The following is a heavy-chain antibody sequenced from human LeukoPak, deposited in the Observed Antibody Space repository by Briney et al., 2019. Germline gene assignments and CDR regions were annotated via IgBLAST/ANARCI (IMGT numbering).Heavy chain of an antibody. CDR2: ISSSSRTI. J-gene: IGHJ6*03. CDR3: ARGDNWDYYYYMDV. CDR1: GFAFSDYS. D-gene: IGHD1-1*01. Sequence: PGGSLRLSCAGSGFAFSDYSINWVRQAPGKGLEWVSYISSSSRTIYYADSVKGRFTIPRDNAKNSLDLQMNSLRAEDTAVYYCARGDNWDYYYYMDVWGKGTTVIVSS. V-gene: IGHV3-48*01.